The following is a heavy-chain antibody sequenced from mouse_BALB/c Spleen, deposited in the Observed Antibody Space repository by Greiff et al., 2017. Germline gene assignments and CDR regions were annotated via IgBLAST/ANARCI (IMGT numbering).Heavy chain of an antibody. CDR2: ISYSGST. D-gene: IGHD2-14*01. CDR3: ARGGYDYYAMDY. J-gene: IGHJ4*01. CDR1: GYSITSDYA. Sequence: VQLQQSGPGLVKPSQSLSLTCTVTGYSITSDYAWYWIRQFPGNKLEWMGYISYSGSTSYNPSLKSRISITRDTSKNQFFLQLNSVTTEDTATYYCARGGYDYYAMDYWGQGTSVTVSA. V-gene: IGHV3-2*02.